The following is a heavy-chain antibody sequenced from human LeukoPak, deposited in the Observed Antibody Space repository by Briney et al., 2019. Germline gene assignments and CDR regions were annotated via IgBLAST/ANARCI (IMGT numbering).Heavy chain of an antibody. CDR1: GGTFSSYA. V-gene: IGHV1-2*02. J-gene: IGHJ4*02. CDR3: AKTSEIQLWPSYVDY. Sequence: GASVKVSCKASGGTFSSYAISWVRQAPGQGLEWMGWINANSGDTNYAQKFQGRVTMTRDTSISTVYMDLSRLRSDDTAVYYCAKTSEIQLWPSYVDYWGQGTLVTVSS. CDR2: INANSGDT. D-gene: IGHD5-18*01.